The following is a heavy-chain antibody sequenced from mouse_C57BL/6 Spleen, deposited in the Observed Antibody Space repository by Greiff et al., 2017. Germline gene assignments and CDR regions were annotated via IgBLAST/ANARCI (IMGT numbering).Heavy chain of an antibody. Sequence: ESGPGLVKPSQSLSLTCSVTGYSITSGYYWTWIRQFPGNKLEWMGYISYDGSKNYNPSLKNRSSITRDTSKNQFYLKLNSVTTEDTATYYCARLTGGSFFDYWGQGTTLTVSS. CDR1: GYSITSGYY. CDR2: ISYDGSK. D-gene: IGHD4-1*01. V-gene: IGHV3-6*01. J-gene: IGHJ2*01. CDR3: ARLTGGSFFDY.